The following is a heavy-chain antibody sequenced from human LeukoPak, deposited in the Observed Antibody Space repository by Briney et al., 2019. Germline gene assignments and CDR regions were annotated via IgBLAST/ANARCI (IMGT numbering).Heavy chain of an antibody. CDR2: ISSSGSTM. D-gene: IGHD1-26*01. J-gene: IGHJ4*02. V-gene: IGHV3-11*01. Sequence: GGSLRLSCAASGFIFSDYYMSWIRQAPGKGLEWVSYISSSGSTMYYTDSVKGRFTISRDNAKDSLYLQMNSLRAEDTAVYYCARYRGRVGATPFDYWGQGTLVTVSS. CDR3: ARYRGRVGATPFDY. CDR1: GFIFSDYY.